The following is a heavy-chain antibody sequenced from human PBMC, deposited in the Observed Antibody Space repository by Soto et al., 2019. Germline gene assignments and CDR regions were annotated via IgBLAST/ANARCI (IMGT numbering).Heavy chain of an antibody. J-gene: IGHJ1*01. CDR2: ISVSGGST. CDR3: AKADSSGWYGEYFQH. D-gene: IGHD6-19*01. Sequence: EVQLLESGGGLVQPGGSLRLSCAASGFTFSSYAMSWVRQAPGKGLEWVSVISVSGGSTYYADSVKGRFTISRDNSKNTLYLQMNSLRDEDTAVYYCAKADSSGWYGEYFQHWGQGTLVTVSS. V-gene: IGHV3-23*01. CDR1: GFTFSSYA.